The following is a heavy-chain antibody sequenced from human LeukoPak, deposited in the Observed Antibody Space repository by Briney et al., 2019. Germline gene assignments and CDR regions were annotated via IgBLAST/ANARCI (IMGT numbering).Heavy chain of an antibody. J-gene: IGHJ4*01. CDR3: AKASGLLADY. D-gene: IGHD1-26*01. CDR2: IWYDGSNK. V-gene: IGHV3-33*06. Sequence: GGSLRLSCAASGFTFSSYGMHWVRQAPGKGLEWVAVIWYDGSNKYYADSVKGRFTISRDNSKNTLYLQMNSLRAEETAVYYCAKASGLLADYWGHGTLVTVSS. CDR1: GFTFSSYG.